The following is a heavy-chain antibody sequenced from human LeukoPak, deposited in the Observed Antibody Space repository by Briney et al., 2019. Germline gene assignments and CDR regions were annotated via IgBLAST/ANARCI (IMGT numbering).Heavy chain of an antibody. CDR3: ANTLGYCSGGSCYSDDY. V-gene: IGHV3-74*01. CDR2: INSDGSST. D-gene: IGHD2-15*01. CDR1: GFTFSSYW. J-gene: IGHJ4*02. Sequence: QSGGSLRLSCAASGFTFSSYWMHWVRQAPGKGLVWVSRINSDGSSTSYADSVKGRFTISRDNSKNTLYLQMNSLRAEDTAVYYCANTLGYCSGGSCYSDDYWGQGTLVTVSS.